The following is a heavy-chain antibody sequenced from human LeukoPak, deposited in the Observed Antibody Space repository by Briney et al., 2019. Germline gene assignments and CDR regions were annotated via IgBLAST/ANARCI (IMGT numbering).Heavy chain of an antibody. J-gene: IGHJ4*02. Sequence: ASVKVSCKASGYTFTYYYIHWLGQAPGQGLEWMGWIKPNSGVTNYARNFQGRITMTRDTSISTAFMELSSLRSDDTAVYYCARPSYCGGGCYYYFDYWGQGTLVTVPS. CDR3: ARPSYCGGGCYYYFDY. CDR2: IKPNSGVT. V-gene: IGHV1-2*02. D-gene: IGHD2-21*02. CDR1: GYTFTYYY.